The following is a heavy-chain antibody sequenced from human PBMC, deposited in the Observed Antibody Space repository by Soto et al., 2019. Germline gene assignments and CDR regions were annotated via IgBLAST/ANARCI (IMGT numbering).Heavy chain of an antibody. Sequence: GGSLRLSCATSGFTFDDYAMHWVRQAPGKGLEWVSSINWNSGSIGYGDSVKGRFTISRDNAKNSLYLQMNSLRAEDTALYYCARDMGADYYYYGMDVWGQGTTVTVSS. CDR1: GFTFDDYA. CDR2: INWNSGSI. D-gene: IGHD1-26*01. V-gene: IGHV3-9*01. J-gene: IGHJ6*02. CDR3: ARDMGADYYYYGMDV.